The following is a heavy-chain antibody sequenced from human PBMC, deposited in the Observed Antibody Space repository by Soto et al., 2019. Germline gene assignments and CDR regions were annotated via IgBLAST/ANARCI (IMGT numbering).Heavy chain of an antibody. Sequence: QVPLVESGGGVVQPGRSLRLTCEVSGITFSSHGMHWVRQTPGQGLEWAAIIWYDGSEKYYADSVKGRFTISRDNSRNTLYLQMNSLRAEDTAVYYCASQGGTGFPPDYWGQGTLVTVSS. V-gene: IGHV3-33*01. CDR3: ASQGGTGFPPDY. J-gene: IGHJ4*02. D-gene: IGHD3-10*01. CDR2: IWYDGSEK. CDR1: GITFSSHG.